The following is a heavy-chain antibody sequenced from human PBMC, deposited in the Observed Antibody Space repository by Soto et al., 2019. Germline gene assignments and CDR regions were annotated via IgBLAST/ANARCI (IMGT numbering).Heavy chain of an antibody. Sequence: QVQLVESGGGVVQPGGSVRLSCTASGFTLGAYVMHWVRQAQGKGPEWVAAISADGRDLFYAASVEGRFTISRDNSKNTLFLQMSSLTSEGTSVYSCAKSVPDPACRGGGCHRTFDSWGQGTLVTVSS. J-gene: IGHJ4*02. D-gene: IGHD2-15*01. V-gene: IGHV3-30*18. CDR3: AKSVPDPACRGGGCHRTFDS. CDR1: GFTLGAYV. CDR2: ISADGRDL.